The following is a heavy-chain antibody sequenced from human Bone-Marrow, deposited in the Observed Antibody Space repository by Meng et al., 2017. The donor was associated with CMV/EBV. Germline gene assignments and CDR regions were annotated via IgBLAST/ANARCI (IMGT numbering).Heavy chain of an antibody. Sequence: GESLKISCAASGFTFSRYSMNWVRQAPGKGLEWVSYISRSSDYIYYVDSVKGRFTISRDNAENSLYLQMNSLRAEDTAVYYCARGGNSFWSGYFYGMDVWGQGTTVTVSS. D-gene: IGHD3-3*01. CDR2: ISRSSDYI. J-gene: IGHJ6*02. V-gene: IGHV3-21*06. CDR1: GFTFSRYS. CDR3: ARGGNSFWSGYFYGMDV.